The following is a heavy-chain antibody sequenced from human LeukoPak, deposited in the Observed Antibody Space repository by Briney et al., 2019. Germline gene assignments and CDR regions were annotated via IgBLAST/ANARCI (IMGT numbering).Heavy chain of an antibody. D-gene: IGHD6-19*01. V-gene: IGHV1-69*13. Sequence: SVKVSCKASGGTFISYAISWVRQAPGQGLGWMGGIIPIFGTANYAQKFQGRVTITADESTSTAYMELGSLRSEDTAVYYCARESSGWYFDYWGQGTLVTVSS. J-gene: IGHJ4*02. CDR2: IIPIFGTA. CDR1: GGTFISYA. CDR3: ARESSGWYFDY.